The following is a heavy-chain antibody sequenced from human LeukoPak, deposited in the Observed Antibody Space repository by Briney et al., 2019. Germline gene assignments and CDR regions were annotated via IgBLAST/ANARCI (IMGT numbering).Heavy chain of an antibody. CDR2: ISAYNGNT. J-gene: IGHJ4*02. Sequence: ASVKVSRKASGYTFTSYGISWVRQAPGQGLEWMGWISAYNGNTNYAQKLQGRVTMTTDTSTSTAYMELRSLRSDDTAVYYCARDKNNNFLATIGYWGQGTLVTVSS. V-gene: IGHV1-18*01. CDR1: GYTFTSYG. CDR3: ARDKNNNFLATIGY. D-gene: IGHD5-12*01.